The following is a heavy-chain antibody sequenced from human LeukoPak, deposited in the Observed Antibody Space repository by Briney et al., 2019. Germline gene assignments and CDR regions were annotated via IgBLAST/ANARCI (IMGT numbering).Heavy chain of an antibody. Sequence: ASVKVSCKASGGTFSSYAISWVRQAPGQGLEWMGGIIPIFGTANYAQKFQGRVTITADKSTSTAYMELSSLRSEDTAVYYCARDDYYDSSGYFSSPPSNAFDIWGQGTMVTVSS. D-gene: IGHD3-22*01. J-gene: IGHJ3*02. CDR1: GGTFSSYA. V-gene: IGHV1-69*06. CDR2: IIPIFGTA. CDR3: ARDDYYDSSGYFSSPPSNAFDI.